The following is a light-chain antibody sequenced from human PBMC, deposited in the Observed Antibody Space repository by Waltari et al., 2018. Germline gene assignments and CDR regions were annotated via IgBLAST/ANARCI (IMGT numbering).Light chain of an antibody. J-gene: IGKJ2*02. CDR1: QSIVSW. Sequence: DIQMTQSPSTLPASVGDRVTIPCRASQSIVSWVAWYQQKPGKAPKLLIDKASSLQSGVPSTFSGSGSGTDFTLTISSLQPDDFATYYCQQYFSGCTFGQGTNLEIK. CDR2: KAS. V-gene: IGKV1-5*03. CDR3: QQYFSGCT.